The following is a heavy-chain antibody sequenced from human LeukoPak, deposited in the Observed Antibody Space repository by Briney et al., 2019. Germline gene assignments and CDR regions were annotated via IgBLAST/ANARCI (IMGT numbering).Heavy chain of an antibody. J-gene: IGHJ4*02. V-gene: IGHV3-23*01. CDR3: TKRGYSNEADY. CDR1: GFTFSTYA. D-gene: IGHD5-18*01. CDR2: LRSTGGDT. Sequence: GGSLRLSCVVSGFTFSTYAMRWIRQAPGKGLEWVSSLRSTGGDTAYADSVKGRFTISRDNSKNTLFLQMNSLRAEDTAVYYCTKRGYSNEADYWGQGTLVTVYS.